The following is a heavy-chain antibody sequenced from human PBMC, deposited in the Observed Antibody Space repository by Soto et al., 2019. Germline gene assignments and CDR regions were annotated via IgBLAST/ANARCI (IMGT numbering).Heavy chain of an antibody. Sequence: QVQLVESGGGVVQPGRSLRLSCAASGFTFSSYGMHWVRQAPGKGLEWVAVISYDGSNKYYADSVKGRFTISRDNSKNTLYLQMNSLRAEDTAIYYCAKDQLGYCSGGSCGISYWGQGTLVTVS. CDR2: ISYDGSNK. V-gene: IGHV3-30*18. J-gene: IGHJ4*02. CDR1: GFTFSSYG. CDR3: AKDQLGYCSGGSCGISY. D-gene: IGHD2-15*01.